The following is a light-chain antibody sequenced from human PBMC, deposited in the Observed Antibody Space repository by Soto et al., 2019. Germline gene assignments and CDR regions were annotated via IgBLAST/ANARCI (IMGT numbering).Light chain of an antibody. CDR2: GNS. Sequence: QAVVTQPPSVSGAPGQTVTISCTGSSSNIGANYDVEWYQQLPETAPKLLIYGNSNRPSGVPDRFSGSKSGTSASLTITGLQAEDEADYFCQSCDSSLSGSVVFGGGTKVTVL. CDR3: QSCDSSLSGSVV. J-gene: IGLJ2*01. CDR1: SSNIGANYD. V-gene: IGLV1-40*01.